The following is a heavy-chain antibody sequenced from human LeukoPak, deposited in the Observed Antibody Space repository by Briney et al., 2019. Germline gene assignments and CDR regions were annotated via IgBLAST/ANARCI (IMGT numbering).Heavy chain of an antibody. J-gene: IGHJ6*02. CDR2: ISSTSDTI. V-gene: IGHV3-48*01. CDR3: ARGSWSGYYTSDYYYYGMDV. CDR1: GLTFSSYN. D-gene: IGHD3-3*01. Sequence: GGSLRLSCAASGLTFSSYNMNWVRQAPGKGLEWVSYISSTSDTISYADSVKGRFTISRDNAKNSLYLQMNSLRVEDTAVYYCARGSWSGYYTSDYYYYGMDVWGQGTTVTVSS.